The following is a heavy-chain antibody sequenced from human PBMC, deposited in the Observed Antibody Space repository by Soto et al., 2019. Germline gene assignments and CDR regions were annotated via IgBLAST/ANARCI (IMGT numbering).Heavy chain of an antibody. CDR2: INPSGGST. CDR1: GYTFTSYY. J-gene: IGHJ6*02. V-gene: IGHV1-46*01. CDR3: ARVLSDMDNWNYVRVSFLQFEPYYYYGMDV. D-gene: IGHD1-7*01. Sequence: VASVKVSCKASGYTFTSYYMHWVRQAPGQGLEWMGIINPSGGSTSYAQKFQGRVTMTRDTSTSTVYMELSSLRSEDTAVYYCARVLSDMDNWNYVRVSFLQFEPYYYYGMDVWGQGTTVTVSS.